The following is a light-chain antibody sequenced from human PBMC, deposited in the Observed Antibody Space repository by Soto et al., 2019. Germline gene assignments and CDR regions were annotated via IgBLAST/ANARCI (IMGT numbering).Light chain of an antibody. CDR1: QSVTSN. CDR2: GAS. V-gene: IGKV3-15*01. CDR3: QQYNNWLT. Sequence: EIVMTQSPATLSVSPGERATLSCRASQSVTSNLAWYQQKPGQSPRLLIYGASTRATGIPLRFSGSGWGTDCTLIISSLQSEDFAVYYCQQYNNWLTFGGGTKVEIK. J-gene: IGKJ4*01.